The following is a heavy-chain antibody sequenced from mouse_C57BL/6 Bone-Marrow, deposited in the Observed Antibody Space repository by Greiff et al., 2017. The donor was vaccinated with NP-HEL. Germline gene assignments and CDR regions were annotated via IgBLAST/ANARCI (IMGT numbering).Heavy chain of an antibody. CDR3: ARGYYGSSLYAMDY. V-gene: IGHV1-63*01. J-gene: IGHJ4*01. Sequence: QVHVKQSGAELVRPGTSVKMSCKASGYTFTNYWIGWAKQRPGHGLEWIGDIYPGGGYTNYNEKFKGKATLTADKSSSTAYMQFSSLTSEDSAIYYCARGYYGSSLYAMDYWGQGTSVTVSS. D-gene: IGHD1-1*01. CDR1: GYTFTNYW. CDR2: IYPGGGYT.